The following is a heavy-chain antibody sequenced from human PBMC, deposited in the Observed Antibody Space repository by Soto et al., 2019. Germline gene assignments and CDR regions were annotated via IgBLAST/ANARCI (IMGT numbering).Heavy chain of an antibody. CDR1: GFTYESYA. V-gene: IGHV3-23*01. Sequence: EVQLLESGGGLVQPGGSLRLSCAASGFTYESYAMSWVRQAPGKGLEWVSGINSGGTVAHYADSVKGRFAISRDNSKNTLFLQMSSLRPEDTAVYYCARGPRSCSSTSCYTIDYWGQGTLVTVSS. CDR3: ARGPRSCSSTSCYTIDY. CDR2: INSGGTVA. D-gene: IGHD2-2*02. J-gene: IGHJ4*02.